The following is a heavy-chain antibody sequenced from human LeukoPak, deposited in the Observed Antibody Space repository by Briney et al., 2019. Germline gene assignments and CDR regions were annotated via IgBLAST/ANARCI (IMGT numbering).Heavy chain of an antibody. V-gene: IGHV3-33*01. CDR3: ATTLHYDYVWGSYRYPY. Sequence: GGSLRLSCAASGFTFSSYGMHWVRQAPGKGLEWVAVIWYDGSNKYYADSVKGRFTISRDNSKNTLYLQMNSLRAEDTAVYYCATTLHYDYVWGSYRYPYWGQGTLVTVSS. J-gene: IGHJ4*02. CDR2: IWYDGSNK. CDR1: GFTFSSYG. D-gene: IGHD3-16*02.